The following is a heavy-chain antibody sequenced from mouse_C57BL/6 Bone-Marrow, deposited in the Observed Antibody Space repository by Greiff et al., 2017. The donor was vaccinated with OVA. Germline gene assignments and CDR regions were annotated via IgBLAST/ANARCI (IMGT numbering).Heavy chain of an antibody. CDR1: GYTFTSYW. CDR2: IDPSDSYT. J-gene: IGHJ4*01. D-gene: IGHD2-2*01. V-gene: IGHV1-69*01. CDR3: ARWLPYTMDY. Sequence: VQLQQSGAELVMPGASVKLSCKASGYTFTSYWMHWVKQRPGQGLEWIGEIDPSDSYTNYNQKFKGKSTLTVDKSSSTAYMQLSSLTSEDSAVYYCARWLPYTMDYWGQGTSVTVSS.